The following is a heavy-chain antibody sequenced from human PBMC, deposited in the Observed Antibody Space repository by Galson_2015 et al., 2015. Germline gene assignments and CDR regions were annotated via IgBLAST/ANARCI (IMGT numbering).Heavy chain of an antibody. CDR1: GFTFSNAW. Sequence: SLRLSCAGSGFTFSNAWMNWVRQAPGKGLEWVGRTKSKSEGGTTDYTAPVKGRFTISRDDSKATVYLQMNSLKIEDTAVYFCATGDLVRGVGFDYWGQGTLVTVSS. CDR2: TKSKSEGGTT. V-gene: IGHV3-15*01. J-gene: IGHJ4*02. D-gene: IGHD3-10*01. CDR3: ATGDLVRGVGFDY.